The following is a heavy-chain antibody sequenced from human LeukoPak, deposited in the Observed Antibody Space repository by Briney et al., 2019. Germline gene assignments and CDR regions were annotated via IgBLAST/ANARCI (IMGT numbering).Heavy chain of an antibody. D-gene: IGHD6-13*01. Sequence: KPGGSLRLSCTASGFTFGDYAMSGFRQAPGKGLEWVGFIRSKAYGGTTEYAASVKGRFTISRDDSKSIAYLQMNSLKTEDTAVYYCTREGYSSSWSFFDYWGQGTLVTVSS. V-gene: IGHV3-49*05. CDR3: TREGYSSSWSFFDY. J-gene: IGHJ4*02. CDR1: GFTFGDYA. CDR2: IRSKAYGGTT.